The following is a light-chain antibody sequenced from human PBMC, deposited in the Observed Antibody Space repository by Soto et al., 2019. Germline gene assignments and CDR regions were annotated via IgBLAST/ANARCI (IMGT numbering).Light chain of an antibody. V-gene: IGLV2-14*03. CDR3: SSYTSSSPVV. J-gene: IGLJ2*01. CDR1: SSDVGGYNY. CDR2: DVS. Sequence: QSALTQPASVSGSPGQSITISCTGTSSDVGGYNYVSWYQHNPGKAPKLMIYDVSNRPSGVSNRFSGSKSGNTASLTISGLQAEDEADYYCSSYTSSSPVVFGGGTKLTVL.